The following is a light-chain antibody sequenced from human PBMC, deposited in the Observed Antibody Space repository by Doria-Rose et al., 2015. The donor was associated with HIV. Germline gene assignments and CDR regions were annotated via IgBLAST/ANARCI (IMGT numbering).Light chain of an antibody. Sequence: TQSPESLGMSLGERATLNCKSNQSLLYTSKNYLAWYQQKPGQPRKLLIYWSSTRQSGVPARFSGSGSGTDFTLTISSLEAEDVAVYYCQQYYDTPSFGPGTTVDIK. CDR3: QQYYDTPS. J-gene: IGKJ3*01. V-gene: IGKV4-1*01. CDR2: WSS. CDR1: QSLLYTSKNY.